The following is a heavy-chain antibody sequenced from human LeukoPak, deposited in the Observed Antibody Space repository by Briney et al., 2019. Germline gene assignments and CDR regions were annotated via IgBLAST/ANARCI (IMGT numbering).Heavy chain of an antibody. Sequence: GGSLRLSCAASGFTFSSYTMNWVRQAPGKGLEWVSSISSSSSYIYYADSVKGRFTISRDNAKNSLYLQMNSLRAEDTAVYYCARAYLAIAVPALYGMGVWGQGTTVTVSS. CDR2: ISSSSSYI. D-gene: IGHD2-2*01. V-gene: IGHV3-21*01. CDR3: ARAYLAIAVPALYGMGV. CDR1: GFTFSSYT. J-gene: IGHJ6*02.